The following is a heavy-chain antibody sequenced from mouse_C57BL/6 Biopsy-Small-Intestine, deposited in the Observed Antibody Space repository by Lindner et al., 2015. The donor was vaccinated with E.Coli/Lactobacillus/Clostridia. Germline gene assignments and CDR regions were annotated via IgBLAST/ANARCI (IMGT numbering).Heavy chain of an antibody. CDR1: GSGFSNSW. CDR3: ARSGGREYFAY. D-gene: IGHD3-2*02. J-gene: IGHJ2*01. CDR2: IYPGDGDT. Sequence: VQLQESGPELVKPGASVKISCKASGSGFSNSWMNWVKQRPGKSLEWIGRIYPGDGDTYNNGKFKGKATLTADKSSSTAYMQLSSLTSEDSAVYFCARSGGREYFAYWGQGTTLTVSS. V-gene: IGHV1-82*01.